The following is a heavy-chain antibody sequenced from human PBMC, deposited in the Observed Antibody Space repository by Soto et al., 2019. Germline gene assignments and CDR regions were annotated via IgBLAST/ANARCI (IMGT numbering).Heavy chain of an antibody. D-gene: IGHD6-19*01. V-gene: IGHV1-3*01. CDR2: INAGNGNT. Sequence: ASVKVSCKASGYTFTGYAMHWVRQAPGQRLEWVGWINAGNGNTKYSQKFQGRVTITRDTSASTAYMELSSLRSGDTAVYYCARAVAVAADFDYWGQGTLVTVSS. CDR1: GYTFTGYA. J-gene: IGHJ4*02. CDR3: ARAVAVAADFDY.